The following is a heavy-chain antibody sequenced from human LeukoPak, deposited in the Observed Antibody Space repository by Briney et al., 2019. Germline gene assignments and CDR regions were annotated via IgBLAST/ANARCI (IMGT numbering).Heavy chain of an antibody. Sequence: ASVKVSCKASGYTFTGYYMHWVRQAPGQGLEWMGWINPNSGGTNYAQKFQGRVTMTRDTSISTAYVELSRLRSDDTAVYYCARDFFDTANRPYYFDYWGQGTLVTVSS. CDR1: GYTFTGYY. CDR2: INPNSGGT. V-gene: IGHV1-2*02. CDR3: ARDFFDTANRPYYFDY. D-gene: IGHD1-14*01. J-gene: IGHJ4*02.